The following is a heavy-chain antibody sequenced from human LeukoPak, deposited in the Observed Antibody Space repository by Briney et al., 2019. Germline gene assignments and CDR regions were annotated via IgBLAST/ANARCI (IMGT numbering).Heavy chain of an antibody. Sequence: ASVKVSCKASGYSFTGHYMHWVRQAPGQGLEWMGWINPKSGGTNYAQKFQGRVTMTRDTSISTAYMELSRLRSDDTAVYYCARGIVVVPAIYYYYYYYMDVWGKGTTVTISS. CDR3: ARGIVVVPAIYYYYYYYMDV. V-gene: IGHV1-2*02. J-gene: IGHJ6*03. CDR2: INPKSGGT. CDR1: GYSFTGHY. D-gene: IGHD2-2*01.